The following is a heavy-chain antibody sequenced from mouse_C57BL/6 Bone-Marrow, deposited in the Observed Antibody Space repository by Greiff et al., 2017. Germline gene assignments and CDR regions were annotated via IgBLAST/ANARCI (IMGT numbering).Heavy chain of an antibody. CDR1: GYTFTDYN. Sequence: VQLQQSGPELVKPGASVKIPCKASGYTFTDYNMDWVKQSHGKSLEWIGDINPNNGGTIYNQKFKGKATLTVDKSSITAYMELRSLTSEDTAVYYCARKGQLRLPSLAYWGQGTLVTVSA. CDR2: INPNNGGT. V-gene: IGHV1-18*01. D-gene: IGHD3-2*02. CDR3: ARKGQLRLPSLAY. J-gene: IGHJ3*01.